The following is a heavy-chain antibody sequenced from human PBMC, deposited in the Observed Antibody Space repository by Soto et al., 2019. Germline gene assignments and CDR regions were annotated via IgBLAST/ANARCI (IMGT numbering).Heavy chain of an antibody. CDR2: TYYKSKWNN. CDR3: TGITWFRGMDV. Sequence: HSQTLSLTFVISGDRVSSNSAGWNWIRQSPSRGLEWLGRTYYKSKWNNDYALSVKSRITINPDTSKNQFSLHLYSVTPEDTAVYYCTGITWFRGMDVWGQGTPVTVSS. V-gene: IGHV6-1*01. CDR1: GDRVSSNSAG. J-gene: IGHJ6*02. D-gene: IGHD3-10*01.